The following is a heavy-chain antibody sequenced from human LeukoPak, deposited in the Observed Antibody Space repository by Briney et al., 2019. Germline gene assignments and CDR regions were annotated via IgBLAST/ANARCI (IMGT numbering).Heavy chain of an antibody. D-gene: IGHD2-2*01. J-gene: IGHJ2*01. CDR2: INWNGGST. Sequence: SGGSLRLSXAASGFTFDDYGMSWVRQAPGKGVEWVSSINWNGGSTHYADSVKGRFTISRDNAKNSLYLQMNSLRAEDTAFYYCARDSYCSSTNCWYFDLWGRGTLVTVSS. CDR3: ARDSYCSSTNCWYFDL. CDR1: GFTFDDYG. V-gene: IGHV3-20*04.